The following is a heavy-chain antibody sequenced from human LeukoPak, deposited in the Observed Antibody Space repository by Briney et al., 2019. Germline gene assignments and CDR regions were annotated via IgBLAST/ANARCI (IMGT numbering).Heavy chain of an antibody. CDR3: VREGFFDY. V-gene: IGHV3-30*04. Sequence: QPGGSLRLSCAASGFTFSSCAMHWVRQAPGKGLEWVAVISYDGSNKYYADSVKGRFTISRDNVKNTLYLQMNSLRAEDTAVYYCVREGFFDYWGQGALVTVSS. CDR1: GFTFSSCA. J-gene: IGHJ4*02. CDR2: ISYDGSNK.